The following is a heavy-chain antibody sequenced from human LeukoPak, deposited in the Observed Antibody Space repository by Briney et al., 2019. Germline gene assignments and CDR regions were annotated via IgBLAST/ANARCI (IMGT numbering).Heavy chain of an antibody. Sequence: GGSLRLSCAASGFTFSSYSMNWVHQAPGKGLEWVSSISSSSSYIYYADSVKGRFTISRDNAKNSLYLQMNSLRAEDTAVYYCARDGALYSGYDYYYYYYGMDVWGQGTTVTVSS. V-gene: IGHV3-21*01. J-gene: IGHJ6*02. CDR2: ISSSSSYI. CDR3: ARDGALYSGYDYYYYYYGMDV. D-gene: IGHD5-12*01. CDR1: GFTFSSYS.